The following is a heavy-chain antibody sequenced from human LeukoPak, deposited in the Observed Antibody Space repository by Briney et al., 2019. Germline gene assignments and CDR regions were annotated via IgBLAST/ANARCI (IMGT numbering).Heavy chain of an antibody. V-gene: IGHV1-18*01. CDR3: ARDRVWFGEFYYGMDV. CDR2: ISVYNGNT. D-gene: IGHD3-10*01. J-gene: IGHJ6*02. Sequence: ASVKVSCKASGYTFTSYGISWVRQAPGQGLEWVGWISVYNGNTNYAQKVQGRVTMTTDTSTSTAYMELRSLRSDDTAVYYCARDRVWFGEFYYGMDVWGQGTTVTVSS. CDR1: GYTFTSYG.